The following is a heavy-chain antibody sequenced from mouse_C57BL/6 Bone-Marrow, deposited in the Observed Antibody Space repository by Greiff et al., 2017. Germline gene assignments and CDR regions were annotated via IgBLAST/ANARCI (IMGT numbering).Heavy chain of an antibody. Sequence: QVQLQQSGAELARPGASVKLSCKASGYTFPSYGISWVKQRTGQGLEWIGEISPRSGNTYYNEKFKGKATLTADKSSSTAYMELRSLTSEDSAVYFGARCIFLLLRYGYFDVWGTGTTVTVSS. D-gene: IGHD1-1*01. V-gene: IGHV1-81*01. CDR2: ISPRSGNT. J-gene: IGHJ1*03. CDR3: ARCIFLLLRYGYFDV. CDR1: GYTFPSYG.